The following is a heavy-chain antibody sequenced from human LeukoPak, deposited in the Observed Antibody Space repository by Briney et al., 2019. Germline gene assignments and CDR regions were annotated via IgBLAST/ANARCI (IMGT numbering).Heavy chain of an antibody. D-gene: IGHD3-3*01. Sequence: SETLSLTCTVSGGSISNYYWSWIRQPPGKGLEWIGYTYYTGSTNYNPSLKSRVTISIDTSKYQFSLKLTSVTAADTAVYYCASTPLRFLQWLPSVWGQGTLVTVSS. CDR1: GGSISNYY. CDR3: ASTPLRFLQWLPSV. CDR2: TYYTGST. J-gene: IGHJ4*02. V-gene: IGHV4-59*01.